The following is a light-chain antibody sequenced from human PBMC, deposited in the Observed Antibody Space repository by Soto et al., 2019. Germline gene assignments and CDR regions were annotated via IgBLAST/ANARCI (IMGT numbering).Light chain of an antibody. CDR3: NSYAGSYTLYV. CDR2: DVT. J-gene: IGLJ1*01. Sequence: QSALTQPRSVSGSPGQSVAISCAGTSSDVGGYNYVSWYQQHPGKAPKLMIYDVTKRPSGVPDRFSGSKSGNTASLTISGLQAEDEADYYCNSYAGSYTLYVFXTGTKVTVL. CDR1: SSDVGGYNY. V-gene: IGLV2-11*01.